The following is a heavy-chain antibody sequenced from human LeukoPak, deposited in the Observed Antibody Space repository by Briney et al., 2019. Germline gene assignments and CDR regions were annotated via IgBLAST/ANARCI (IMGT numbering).Heavy chain of an antibody. Sequence: SEALSLTCTVSGGSISSYYWSWIRQPPGKGLEWIGYIYYSGSTYYNPSLKSRVTISVDTSKNQFSLKLSSVTAADTAVYYCARDRGDFYDSSGYYYKGYYDYWGQGTLVTVSS. J-gene: IGHJ4*02. V-gene: IGHV4-59*12. CDR2: IYYSGST. CDR3: ARDRGDFYDSSGYYYKGYYDY. CDR1: GGSISSYY. D-gene: IGHD3-22*01.